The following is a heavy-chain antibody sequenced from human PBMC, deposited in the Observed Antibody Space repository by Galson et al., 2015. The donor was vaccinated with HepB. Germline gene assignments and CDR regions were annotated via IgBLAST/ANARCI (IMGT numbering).Heavy chain of an antibody. D-gene: IGHD2-2*01. CDR3: TTGAVVVPAATSGTFDIWGSSKFDY. J-gene: IGHJ4*02. CDR2: IKSKTDGGTT. V-gene: IGHV3-15*01. Sequence: SLRLSCAASGFTFSNAWMSWVRQAPGKGLEWVGRIKSKTDGGTTDYAAPVKGRFTISRDDSKNTLYLQMNSLKTEDTAVYYCTTGAVVVPAATSGTFDIWGSSKFDYWGQGTLVTVSS. CDR1: GFTFSNAW.